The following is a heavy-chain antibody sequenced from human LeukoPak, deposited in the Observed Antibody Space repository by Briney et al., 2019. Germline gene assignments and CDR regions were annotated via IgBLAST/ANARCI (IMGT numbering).Heavy chain of an antibody. D-gene: IGHD1-26*01. CDR2: ISGGGVST. Sequence: GGSLRLSCAASGFVFSSYNMNWVRQAPQKELEWVSGISGGGVSTYYAASVKGRFTISRDNSKNTLYLQMNSLRAEDTAVYYCAKSGLPSGGCQASSDYWGQGTLSPSPQ. CDR3: AKSGLPSGGCQASSDY. J-gene: IGHJ4*02. V-gene: IGHV3-23*01. CDR1: GFVFSSYN.